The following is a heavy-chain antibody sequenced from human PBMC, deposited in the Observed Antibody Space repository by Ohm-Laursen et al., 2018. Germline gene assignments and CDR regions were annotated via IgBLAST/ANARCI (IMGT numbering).Heavy chain of an antibody. CDR1: GFTFTSYA. V-gene: IGHV3-23*01. CDR2: IGGGGGYT. J-gene: IGHJ5*02. Sequence: SLRLSCAASGFTFTSYAMSWVRQAVGKGLEWVSGIGGGGGYTYYADSVQGRFTISRDNAKNSLYLQMNSLRAEDTAVYYCARVRGQYHGSGGSFDAWGQGTLVTVSS. D-gene: IGHD3-10*01. CDR3: ARVRGQYHGSGGSFDA.